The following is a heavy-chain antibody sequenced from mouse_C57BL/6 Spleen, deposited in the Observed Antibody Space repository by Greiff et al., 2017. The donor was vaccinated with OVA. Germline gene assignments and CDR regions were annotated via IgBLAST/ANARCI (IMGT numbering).Heavy chain of an antibody. CDR1: GFNIKDDY. V-gene: IGHV14-4*01. D-gene: IGHD2-5*01. J-gene: IGHJ4*01. CDR3: TKDSNGYYAMDY. CDR2: IDPENGDT. Sequence: EVQLVESGAELVRPGASVKLSCTASGFNIKDDYMHWVKQRPEQGLEWIGWIDPENGDTEYASKFQGKATITADTSSNTAYLQLSSLTSEDTAVYYCTKDSNGYYAMDYWGQGTSVTVSS.